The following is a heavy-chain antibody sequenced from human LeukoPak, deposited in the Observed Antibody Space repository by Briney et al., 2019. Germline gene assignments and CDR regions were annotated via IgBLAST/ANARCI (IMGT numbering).Heavy chain of an antibody. J-gene: IGHJ3*02. CDR2: INPNSGGT. CDR1: GYTFTGYY. V-gene: IGHV1-2*02. CDR3: SRGGGGSYFTFDI. D-gene: IGHD1-26*01. Sequence: ASVKVSCKASGYTFTGYYMHWVRQAPGQGLEWMGWINPNSGGTNYAQKFQGRVTMTRDTSTSTVYMELSSLRSEDTAVYYCSRGGGGSYFTFDIWGQGTMVTVSS.